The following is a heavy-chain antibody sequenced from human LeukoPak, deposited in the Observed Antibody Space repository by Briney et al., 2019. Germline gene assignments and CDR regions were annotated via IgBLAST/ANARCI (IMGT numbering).Heavy chain of an antibody. CDR2: IKKTGSET. Sequence: GGSLRLSCAASGFSFSHFWMSWDRQAPGKGLEWVAYIKKTGSETYYVDSVKGRFTITRDNTRHSLFLQMYSLRAEDTAVYFCAREDGYCSGGNCYSYFDSWGQGTLVTVSS. D-gene: IGHD2-15*01. CDR3: AREDGYCSGGNCYSYFDS. V-gene: IGHV3-7*01. CDR1: GFSFSHFW. J-gene: IGHJ4*02.